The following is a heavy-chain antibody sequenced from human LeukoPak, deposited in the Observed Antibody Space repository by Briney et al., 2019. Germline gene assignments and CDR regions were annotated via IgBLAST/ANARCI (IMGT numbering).Heavy chain of an antibody. CDR3: ARDISSSWYYYYYGMDV. J-gene: IGHJ6*02. CDR2: IVPILGIA. Sequence: GASVKVSCKASGGTFSSYAISWVRQAPGQGLEWMGRIVPILGIANYAQKFQGRVTITADKSTSTAYMELRSLRSDDTAVYYCARDISSSWYYYYYGMDVWGQGTTVTVSS. CDR1: GGTFSSYA. V-gene: IGHV1-69*04. D-gene: IGHD6-13*01.